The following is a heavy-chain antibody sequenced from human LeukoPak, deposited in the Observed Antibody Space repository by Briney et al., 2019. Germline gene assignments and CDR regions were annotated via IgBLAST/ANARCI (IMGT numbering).Heavy chain of an antibody. D-gene: IGHD2-2*01. V-gene: IGHV3-9*01. J-gene: IGHJ2*01. Sequence: GGSLRLSCAASGFTFDDYAMHWVRQAPGKGLEWVSGISWNSGSIGYADSVKGRFTISRDNAKNSLYLQMNSLRAEDTAVYYCARSLLSPSVVPAAMGTSYWYFDLWGRGTLVTVSS. CDR1: GFTFDDYA. CDR2: ISWNSGSI. CDR3: ARSLLSPSVVPAAMGTSYWYFDL.